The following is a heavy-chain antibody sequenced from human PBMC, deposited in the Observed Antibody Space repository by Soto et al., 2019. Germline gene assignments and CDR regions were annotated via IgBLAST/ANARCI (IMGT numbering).Heavy chain of an antibody. J-gene: IGHJ6*02. CDR1: GFTFSRYD. Sequence: GGSLRLSCAASGFTFSRYDIHWVRQGKGKGLEWVSGISVAGDTYYPGSVKGRVTISRENVKNSLYLQMNNLRAGDTAVYYCARGLPGGLDVWGQGTTVTVSS. CDR2: ISVAGDT. V-gene: IGHV3-13*01. CDR3: ARGLPGGLDV.